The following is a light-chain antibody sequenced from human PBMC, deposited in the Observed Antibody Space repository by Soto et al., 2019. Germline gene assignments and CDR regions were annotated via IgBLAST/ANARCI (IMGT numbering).Light chain of an antibody. CDR3: QQYGSSPVT. V-gene: IGKV3-20*01. J-gene: IGKJ1*01. Sequence: EIVFTQSPGTLSLSPGERAALCCRASQSVSSTYLAWYQQKPGQAPRLLIYGASSRATGIPDRFSGSESGTDFTLTISRLEPEDFAVYYCQQYGSSPVTFGQGTKVDIK. CDR2: GAS. CDR1: QSVSSTY.